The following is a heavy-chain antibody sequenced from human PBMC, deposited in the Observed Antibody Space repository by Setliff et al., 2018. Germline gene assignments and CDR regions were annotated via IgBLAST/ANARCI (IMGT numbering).Heavy chain of an antibody. Sequence: SETLSLTCTVSGGSISNYYWCWIRQPAGKGLEWIGRIYTSGSTNYNPSLKSRVTMSVDTSKNQFSLKLSSVTAADTAVYYCARKGISALSGAFDMWGQGTMVTVS. V-gene: IGHV4-4*07. CDR3: ARKGISALSGAFDM. CDR2: IYTSGST. D-gene: IGHD1-26*01. CDR1: GGSISNYY. J-gene: IGHJ3*02.